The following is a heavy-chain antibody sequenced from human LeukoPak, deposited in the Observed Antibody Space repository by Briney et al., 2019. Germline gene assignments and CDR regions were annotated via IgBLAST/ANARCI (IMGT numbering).Heavy chain of an antibody. CDR3: ARAVLTAAGTLYYFDY. J-gene: IGHJ4*02. D-gene: IGHD6-13*01. CDR1: GYTFTGYY. CDR2: INPNSGGT. Sequence: ASVKVSCKASGYTFTGYYMHWVRQAPGQGLEWMGWINPNSGGTNYAQKFQGRVTMTRDTSISTAYMELSRLRSDDTAVYYCARAVLTAAGTLYYFDYWGQGTLVTVSS. V-gene: IGHV1-2*02.